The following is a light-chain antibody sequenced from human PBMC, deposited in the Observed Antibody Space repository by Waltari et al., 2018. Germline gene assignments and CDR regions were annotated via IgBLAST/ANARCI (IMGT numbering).Light chain of an antibody. J-gene: IGLJ1*01. Sequence: SYVLTQPPSVSVAPGKTASITCGGNNIGSKSVHWYQQKPGQATVLVIYSDNDRRSGIPERFSGSKSGNTATLTISRVEAGDEADYYCQVWDSGSDHQVFGTGTKVTVL. CDR2: SDN. CDR3: QVWDSGSDHQV. V-gene: IGLV3-21*04. CDR1: NIGSKS.